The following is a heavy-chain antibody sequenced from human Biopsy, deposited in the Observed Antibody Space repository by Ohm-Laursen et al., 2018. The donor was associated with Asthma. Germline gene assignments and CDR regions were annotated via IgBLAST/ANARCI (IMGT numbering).Heavy chain of an antibody. CDR1: RFTYE. D-gene: IGHD4-23*01. CDR3: ARTHERWTSIQDDALDI. Sequence: SLRLSCAASRFTYEMHWVRQAPGKGLEWVAVISYDGSSIYYADSVKGRFTISRDDSRNTLYLQMNSLRVEDTAIYYCARTHERWTSIQDDALDIWGQGTMVIVSS. J-gene: IGHJ3*02. V-gene: IGHV3-30-3*01. CDR2: ISYDGSSI.